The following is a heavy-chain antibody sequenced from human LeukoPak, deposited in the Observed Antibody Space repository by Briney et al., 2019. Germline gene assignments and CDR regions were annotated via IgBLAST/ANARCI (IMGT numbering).Heavy chain of an antibody. CDR3: ASLEMATTGFDY. CDR1: GFTFSSYS. J-gene: IGHJ4*02. V-gene: IGHV3-21*01. CDR2: ISSSSSYI. D-gene: IGHD5-24*01. Sequence: PGGSLRLSCAASGFTFSSYSMNWVRQAPGKGLEWVSSISSSSSYIYYADSVKGRFTISRDNAKNSLYLQMNSLRAEDTAVYYCASLEMATTGFDYWGQGTLVTVSS.